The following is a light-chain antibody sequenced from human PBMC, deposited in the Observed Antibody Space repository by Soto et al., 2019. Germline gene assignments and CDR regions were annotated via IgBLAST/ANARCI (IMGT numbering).Light chain of an antibody. V-gene: IGKV3-11*01. CDR1: QSVSID. CDR3: QQRIQWPWT. CDR2: DAS. Sequence: EIVLTQSPATLSLSPGERATLSCRASQSVSIDLAWYQQKPGQAPRLLIYDASNRATGIAARFSGGGSGTDFTLTISSPEPEDFAVYYCQQRIQWPWTFGQGTKVEIK. J-gene: IGKJ1*01.